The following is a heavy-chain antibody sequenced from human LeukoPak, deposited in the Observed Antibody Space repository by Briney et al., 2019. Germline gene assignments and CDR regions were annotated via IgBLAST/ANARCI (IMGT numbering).Heavy chain of an antibody. D-gene: IGHD6-13*01. V-gene: IGHV1-8*02. CDR3: ARVDSSSFNTYYYYYYMDV. CDR2: MNPNSGNT. J-gene: IGHJ6*03. CDR1: GYTFTGYY. Sequence: GASVKVSCKASGYTFTGYYMHWVRQAPGQGLEWMGWMNPNSGNTGYAQKFQGRVTMTRNTSISTAYMELSSLRSEDTAVYYCARVDSSSFNTYYYYYYMDVWGKGTTVTISS.